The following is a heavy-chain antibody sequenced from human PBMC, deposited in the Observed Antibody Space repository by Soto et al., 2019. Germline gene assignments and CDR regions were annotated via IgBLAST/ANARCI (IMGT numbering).Heavy chain of an antibody. CDR3: ARGGHILTGYYRGGAKVNWFDP. Sequence: SETLSLTCAVSGGSIGSGGYSWSWIRQPPGKGLEWIGYIYHSGSTYYNPSLKSRVTISVDRSKNQFSLKLSSVTAADTAVYYCARGGHILTGYYRGGAKVNWFDPWGQGTLVTVS. CDR1: GGSIGSGGYS. D-gene: IGHD3-9*01. J-gene: IGHJ5*02. CDR2: IYHSGST. V-gene: IGHV4-30-2*01.